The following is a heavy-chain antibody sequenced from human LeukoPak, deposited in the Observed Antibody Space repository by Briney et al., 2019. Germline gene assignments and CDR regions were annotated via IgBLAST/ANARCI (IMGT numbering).Heavy chain of an antibody. D-gene: IGHD3-22*01. CDR1: GFTFSSYA. J-gene: IGHJ3*02. CDR3: AKVPDSSGYAFDI. Sequence: GGSLRHSCAASGFTFSSYAMSWVRQAPGKGLEWVSAISGSGGSTYYADSVKGRFTISRDNSKNTLYLQMNSLRAEDTAVYYCAKVPDSSGYAFDIWGQGTMVTVSS. CDR2: ISGSGGST. V-gene: IGHV3-23*01.